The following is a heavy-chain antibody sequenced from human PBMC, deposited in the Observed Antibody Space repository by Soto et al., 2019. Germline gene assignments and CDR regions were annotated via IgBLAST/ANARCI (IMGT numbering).Heavy chain of an antibody. CDR3: ARDRSSTYYYYGMDL. D-gene: IGHD6-19*01. Sequence: GGSLRLSCAASEFSFSRHGMHWVRQAPGKGLEWVAVISYDGSNQDYADSVKGRFSISRDNSKNTVYLQMNSLRVEDSAVYYCARDRSSTYYYYGMDLWGQGTTVTVCS. V-gene: IGHV3-30-3*01. CDR2: ISYDGSNQ. J-gene: IGHJ6*02. CDR1: EFSFSRHG.